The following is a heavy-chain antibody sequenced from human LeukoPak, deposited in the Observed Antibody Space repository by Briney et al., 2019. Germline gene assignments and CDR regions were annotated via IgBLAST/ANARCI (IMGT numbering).Heavy chain of an antibody. Sequence: SETLSLTCTVSGGSISSSSSFWGWIRQPPGKGLEWTGTIYYSGSTYYNPSLNSRVTMSVDTSKNQFSLKLSSVTAADTAVYFCARVLIAPYFDYWGQGTLVTVSS. D-gene: IGHD6-13*01. CDR3: ARVLIAPYFDY. J-gene: IGHJ4*02. V-gene: IGHV4-39*01. CDR2: IYYSGST. CDR1: GGSISSSSSF.